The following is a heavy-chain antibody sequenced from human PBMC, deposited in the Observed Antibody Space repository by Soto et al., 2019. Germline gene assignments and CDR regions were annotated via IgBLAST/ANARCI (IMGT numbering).Heavy chain of an antibody. CDR1: GYDFIGHG. CDR3: ARDQWLKVPAVVGDKFDS. J-gene: IGHJ5*01. D-gene: IGHD6-19*01. V-gene: IGHV1-18*04. Sequence: QVQLVQSGGEEKKPGASVMVSCKASGYDFIGHGISWVRQARGQGLEWMGWINSYNGDTKYARKYQDRITLTKDKSTRTVYMELTSLRSDDTAVYYCARDQWLKVPAVVGDKFDSWGQGTLVTVSS. CDR2: INSYNGDT.